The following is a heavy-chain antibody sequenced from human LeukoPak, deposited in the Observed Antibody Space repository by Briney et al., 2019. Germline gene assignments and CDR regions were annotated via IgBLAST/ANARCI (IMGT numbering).Heavy chain of an antibody. CDR2: ISYDGSNK. CDR3: VRVPGISMTGGFDY. J-gene: IGHJ4*02. Sequence: GRSLRLSCSASGFTFSTYPMHWVRQAPGKGLEWVAVISYDGSNKYNADSVKGRFTISRDNSKNTLYLQMNSLRAEDTAVYYCVRVPGISMTGGFDYWGQGTLVTVSS. D-gene: IGHD6-19*01. V-gene: IGHV3-30-3*01. CDR1: GFTFSTYP.